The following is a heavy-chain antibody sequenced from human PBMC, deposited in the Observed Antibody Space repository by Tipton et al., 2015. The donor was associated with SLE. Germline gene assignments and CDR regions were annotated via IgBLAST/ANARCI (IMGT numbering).Heavy chain of an antibody. CDR2: TNWNGALT. CDR3: AKSHLSAWSYFQN. Sequence: SLRLSCAASGFTFSTYALHWVRQAPGRGLEWLALTNWNGALTYYADSVKGRFTISRDNTKASLFLQMDGLTAEDTAFYYCAKSHLSAWSYFQNWGQGTLVTVSS. V-gene: IGHV3-43D*04. CDR1: GFTFSTYA. J-gene: IGHJ1*01. D-gene: IGHD2-8*02.